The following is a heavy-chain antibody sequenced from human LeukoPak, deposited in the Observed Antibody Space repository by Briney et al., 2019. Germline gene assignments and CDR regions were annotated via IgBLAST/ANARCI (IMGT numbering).Heavy chain of an antibody. V-gene: IGHV3-9*01. J-gene: IGHJ4*02. CDR3: AKDLGGSPTTV. Sequence: PGGSLRLSCAASGFTFDDHVMHWVRQAPGEGLEWVSSISWSGDRMVYADAVKGRFTISRDNAKNSLFLQMNSLRVEDTALYYCAKDLGGSPTTVWGQGTLVTVSS. CDR1: GFTFDDHV. D-gene: IGHD2-2*01. CDR2: ISWSGDRM.